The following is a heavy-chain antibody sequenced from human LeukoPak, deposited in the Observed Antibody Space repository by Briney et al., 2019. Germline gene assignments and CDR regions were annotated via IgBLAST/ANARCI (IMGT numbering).Heavy chain of an antibody. Sequence: GGSLRLSCAASGFTFSSYSMNWVRQAPGKGLEWVSSISSSSSYIYYADSVKGRFTISRDNAKNSLYLQMNSLRAEDTAVYYCARVRIVGNMDVWGKRTTVTVSS. V-gene: IGHV3-21*01. CDR1: GFTFSSYS. CDR3: ARVRIVGNMDV. CDR2: ISSSSSYI. D-gene: IGHD1-26*01. J-gene: IGHJ6*03.